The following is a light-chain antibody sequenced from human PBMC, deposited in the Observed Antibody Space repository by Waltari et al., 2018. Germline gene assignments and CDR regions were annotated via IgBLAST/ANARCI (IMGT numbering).Light chain of an antibody. J-gene: IGKJ3*01. CDR2: AAS. V-gene: IGKV1-39*01. CDR1: QSISSY. CDR3: QQTYSTPFT. Sequence: DIQMTQSPSSLSASVGDRVTITCRASQSISSYLNWYQQKPGKVPKLLIYAASTLQSGVPSRFSGSGSGTDFTLTISSPQPEDFATYYCQQTYSTPFTFGPGTKVDIK.